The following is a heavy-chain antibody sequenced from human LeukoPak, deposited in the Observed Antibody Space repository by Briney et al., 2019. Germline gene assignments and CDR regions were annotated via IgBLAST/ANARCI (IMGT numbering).Heavy chain of an antibody. D-gene: IGHD3-22*01. V-gene: IGHV4-39*07. CDR1: GGSISSYY. J-gene: IGHJ4*02. Sequence: NPSETLSLTCTVSGGSISSYYWGWIRQPPGKGLEWIGSIYYSGSTYYNPSLKSRVAISVDTSKNQFSLTVSSVTAADAAVYYCTRDVPRSSGYPDNWGQGTLVTVSS. CDR2: IYYSGST. CDR3: TRDVPRSSGYPDN.